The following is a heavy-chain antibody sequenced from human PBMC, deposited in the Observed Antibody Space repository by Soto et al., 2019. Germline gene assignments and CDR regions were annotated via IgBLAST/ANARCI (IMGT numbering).Heavy chain of an antibody. Sequence: GGSLRLSCAASGFTFSSYAMSWVHQAPGKGLEWVSAISGSGGSTYYADSVKGRFTISRDNSKNTLYLQMNSLRAEDTAVYYCAKHRVATTVTNWFDPWGQGTLVTVSS. CDR1: GFTFSSYA. J-gene: IGHJ5*02. CDR2: ISGSGGST. CDR3: AKHRVATTVTNWFDP. V-gene: IGHV3-23*01. D-gene: IGHD4-17*01.